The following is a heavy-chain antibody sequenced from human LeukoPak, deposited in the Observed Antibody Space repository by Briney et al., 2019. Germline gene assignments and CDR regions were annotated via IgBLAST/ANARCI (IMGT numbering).Heavy chain of an antibody. D-gene: IGHD3-10*01. CDR1: GGSFSGYY. V-gene: IGHV4-34*01. Sequence: SETLSLTCAVYGGSFSGYYWSWIRQPPGKGLEWIGEINHSGSTNYNPSLKSRVTISVDTSKNQFSLKLSSVTAADTAVYYCARGTYYYGSGSYSHDYWGQGTLVTASS. J-gene: IGHJ4*02. CDR2: INHSGST. CDR3: ARGTYYYGSGSYSHDY.